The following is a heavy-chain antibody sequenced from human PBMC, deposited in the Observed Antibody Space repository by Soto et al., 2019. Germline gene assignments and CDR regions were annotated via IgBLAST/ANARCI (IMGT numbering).Heavy chain of an antibody. V-gene: IGHV4-31*03. CDR1: GGSISSGGYY. CDR3: ARARSDSDFWSGYHTGMCFDP. CDR2: IYYSGST. Sequence: SETLSLTCTVSGGSISSGGYYWSWIRQHPGKGLEWIGYIYYSGSTYYNPSLKSRVTISVDTSKNQFSLKLSSVTAADTAVYYCARARSDSDFWSGYHTGMCFDPWGQGTLVTVSS. D-gene: IGHD3-3*01. J-gene: IGHJ5*02.